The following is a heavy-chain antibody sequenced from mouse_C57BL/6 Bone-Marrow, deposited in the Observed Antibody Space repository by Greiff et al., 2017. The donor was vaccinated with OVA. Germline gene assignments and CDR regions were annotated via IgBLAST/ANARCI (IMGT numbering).Heavy chain of an antibody. CDR2: IHPSDSDT. CDR3: AILDSSGYDYYAMDY. Sequence: QVQLKQPGAELVKPGASVKVSCKASGYTFTSYWMHWVKQRPGQGLEWIGRIHPSDSDTNYNQKFKGKATLTVDKSSSTAYMQLSSLTSEDSAVYDCAILDSSGYDYYAMDYWGQGTSVTVSS. V-gene: IGHV1-74*01. D-gene: IGHD3-2*02. CDR1: GYTFTSYW. J-gene: IGHJ4*01.